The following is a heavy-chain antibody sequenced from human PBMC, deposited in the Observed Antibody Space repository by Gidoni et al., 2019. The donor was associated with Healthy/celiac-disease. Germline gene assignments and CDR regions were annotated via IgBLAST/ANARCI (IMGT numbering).Heavy chain of an antibody. CDR1: GGSISSYY. CDR3: ARSIAAAPDY. Sequence: QVQLQESGTGLVKPSETLSLTCTVSGGSISSYYWSWIRQPPGKGLAWIGYIYYSGSTNYNPSLKSRVTISVDTSKNQLSLKLSSVTAADTAVYYWARSIAAAPDYWGQGTLVTVSS. CDR2: IYYSGST. V-gene: IGHV4-59*01. J-gene: IGHJ4*02. D-gene: IGHD6-13*01.